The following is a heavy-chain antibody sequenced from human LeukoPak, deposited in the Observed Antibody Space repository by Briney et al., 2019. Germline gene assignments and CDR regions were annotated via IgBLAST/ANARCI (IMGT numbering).Heavy chain of an antibody. V-gene: IGHV4-59*01. CDR2: IYYTGTT. J-gene: IGHJ6*02. CDR3: ARGYDIDV. Sequence: SETLSLTCTVSGVSISNYYWSWIRQPPGKALEWIGYIYYTGTTKYNPSLKSRATISLDTSKNQFSLKLTSVTAADTALFFCARGYDIDVWGQGTTVTVSS. CDR1: GVSISNYY.